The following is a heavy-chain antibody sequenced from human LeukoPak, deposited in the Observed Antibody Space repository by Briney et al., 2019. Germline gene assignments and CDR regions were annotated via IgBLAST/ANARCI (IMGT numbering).Heavy chain of an antibody. D-gene: IGHD6-25*01. Sequence: GGSLRLSCAASGFTFSSYGMHWVRQAPGKGLEWVEVISYDGSNKYYADSVKGRFTISRDNSKNTLYLQMNSLRAEDTAVYYCAKESYRGYPFDYWGQGTLVTVSS. CDR2: ISYDGSNK. V-gene: IGHV3-30*18. CDR1: GFTFSSYG. CDR3: AKESYRGYPFDY. J-gene: IGHJ4*02.